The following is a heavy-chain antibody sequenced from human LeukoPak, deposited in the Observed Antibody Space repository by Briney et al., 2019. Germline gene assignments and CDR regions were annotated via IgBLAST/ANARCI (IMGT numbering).Heavy chain of an antibody. J-gene: IGHJ5*02. D-gene: IGHD6-13*01. CDR3: ARVEYSSSFWFDP. CDR2: IYYSGST. V-gene: IGHV4-31*03. CDR1: GGSISSGGYY. Sequence: PSQTLSLTCTVSGGSISSGGYYWGWIRQHPGKGLEWIGYIYYSGSTYYNPSLKSRVTISVDTSKNQFSLKLSSVTAADTAVYYCARVEYSSSFWFDPWGQGTLVTVSS.